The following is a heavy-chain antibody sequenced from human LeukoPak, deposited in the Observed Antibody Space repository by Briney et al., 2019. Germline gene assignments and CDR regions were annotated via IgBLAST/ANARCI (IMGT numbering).Heavy chain of an antibody. D-gene: IGHD5-12*01. CDR1: GGSISSSSYY. Sequence: SETLSLTCTVSGGSISSSSYYWCWIRQPPGRGLEWIGSIYYSVSTYYNPSLKSRVTISVDTSKNQFSLKLNSVTAADTAVYYCARDPYSGYGRFDYWGQGTLVTVSS. V-gene: IGHV4-39*07. J-gene: IGHJ4*02. CDR3: ARDPYSGYGRFDY. CDR2: IYYSVST.